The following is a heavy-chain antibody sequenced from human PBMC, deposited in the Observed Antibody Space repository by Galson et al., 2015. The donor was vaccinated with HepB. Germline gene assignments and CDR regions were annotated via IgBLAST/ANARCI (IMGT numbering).Heavy chain of an antibody. V-gene: IGHV3-74*01. CDR2: SNRDGSSS. CDR1: GFSVSDHW. CDR3: ARDGDYYYMDV. Sequence: SLRLSCAASGFSVSDHWMHWARQVPGKGLVWVSRSNRDGSSSSYADSVRGRFTISRDHVRNTLYLYMSSLRVEDTAVYYCARDGDYYYMDVWGKGTTVTVSS. D-gene: IGHD3-3*01. J-gene: IGHJ6*03.